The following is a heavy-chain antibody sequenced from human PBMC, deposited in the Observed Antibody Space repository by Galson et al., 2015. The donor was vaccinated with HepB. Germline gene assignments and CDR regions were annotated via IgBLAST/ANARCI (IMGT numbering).Heavy chain of an antibody. J-gene: IGHJ4*02. V-gene: IGHV1-18*01. CDR1: GYTFTSYA. Sequence: SVKVSCKASGYTFTSYAMHWVRQAPGQGLEWMGRISAYNGNTNYAQKLQGRVTMTTDTSTSTAYMELRSLRSDDTAVYYCARSKGGATKARDYFDYWGQGTLVTVSS. CDR2: ISAYNGNT. CDR3: ARSKGGATKARDYFDY. D-gene: IGHD1-26*01.